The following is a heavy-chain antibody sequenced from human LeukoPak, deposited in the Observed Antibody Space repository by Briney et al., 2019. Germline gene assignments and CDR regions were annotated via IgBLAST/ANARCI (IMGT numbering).Heavy chain of an antibody. Sequence: GGSLRLSCAASGFTFSSYAMHWVRQAPGKGLEWVSAISGSGGSTYYADSVKGRFTISRDNSKNTLYLQMNSLRAEDTAVYYCAKSRRLPLTGEFDYWGQGTLVTVSS. CDR1: GFTFSSYA. CDR2: ISGSGGST. D-gene: IGHD4-17*01. V-gene: IGHV3-23*01. J-gene: IGHJ4*02. CDR3: AKSRRLPLTGEFDY.